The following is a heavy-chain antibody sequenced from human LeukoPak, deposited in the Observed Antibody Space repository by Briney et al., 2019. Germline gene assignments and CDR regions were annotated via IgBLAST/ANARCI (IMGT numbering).Heavy chain of an antibody. CDR2: ISAYNGNT. CDR3: ARGRSLYSSGWYGGDY. D-gene: IGHD6-19*01. J-gene: IGHJ4*02. Sequence: ASVKVSCKASGYTFTSYGISWVRQAPGQGLEWMGWISAYNGNTNYAQKLQGRVTMTTDTSTSTAYMELRSLRSDDTAVYYCARGRSLYSSGWYGGDYWGQGTLVTVSS. V-gene: IGHV1-18*01. CDR1: GYTFTSYG.